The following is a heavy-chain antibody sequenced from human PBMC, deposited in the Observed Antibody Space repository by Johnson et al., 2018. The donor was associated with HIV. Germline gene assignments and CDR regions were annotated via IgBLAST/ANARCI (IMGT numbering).Heavy chain of an antibody. CDR2: INQDGGET. Sequence: VQLVESGGGLVQPGGSLRLSCAASRFTFSSYWMSWVRQAPGKGPEWVASINQDGGETYYADSVKGRFTISRDNANNSLYLQMNSLRAEDTAVYYCARGDYYDSSGYSAFDIWGQGTMVTVSS. J-gene: IGHJ3*02. D-gene: IGHD3-22*01. CDR1: RFTFSSYW. V-gene: IGHV3-7*01. CDR3: ARGDYYDSSGYSAFDI.